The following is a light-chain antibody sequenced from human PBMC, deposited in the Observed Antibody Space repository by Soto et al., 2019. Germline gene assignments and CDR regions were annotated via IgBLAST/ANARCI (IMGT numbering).Light chain of an antibody. V-gene: IGKV1-33*01. J-gene: IGKJ2*01. Sequence: DIQMTQSPSSLSASVGDRVTITCQASQDISNYLNWYQQKPGKAPKLLIYDASNLETGVPSRFSGSGSGTDFTFTISSLQLEDIATYYCQQYDNLPPYTFGQGTKVDIK. CDR3: QQYDNLPPYT. CDR2: DAS. CDR1: QDISNY.